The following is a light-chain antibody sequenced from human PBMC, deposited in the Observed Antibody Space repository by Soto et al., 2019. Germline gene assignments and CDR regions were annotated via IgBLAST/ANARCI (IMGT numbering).Light chain of an antibody. CDR1: QSVSIN. V-gene: IGKV3-15*01. CDR3: QHYNSWPLTWT. J-gene: IGKJ1*01. Sequence: EIVMTQSPATLSVSPGERATLSCRASQSVSINLAWYQQKPGQAPRLLIYGASTRATGIPARFSGSGSGTEFTLTISSLQSEDFAVYHCQHYNSWPLTWTLGQGTKVDIK. CDR2: GAS.